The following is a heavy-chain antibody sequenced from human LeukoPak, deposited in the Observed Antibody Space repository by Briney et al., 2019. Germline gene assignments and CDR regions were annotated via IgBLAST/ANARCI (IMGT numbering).Heavy chain of an antibody. D-gene: IGHD2-2*01. CDR1: GYTFTGSY. V-gene: IGHV1-2*02. J-gene: IGHJ4*02. CDR3: ARGGAFCSITTCHEFDH. Sequence: ASVKVSFKTSGYTFTGSYLHWVRPVPGQGLEWMGWTNPSTGGTKSAQQFEGRVTMTRDTSNTTGYLELRSLRLDDTATYYCARGGAFCSITTCHEFDHWGQGTLVIVSS. CDR2: TNPSTGGT.